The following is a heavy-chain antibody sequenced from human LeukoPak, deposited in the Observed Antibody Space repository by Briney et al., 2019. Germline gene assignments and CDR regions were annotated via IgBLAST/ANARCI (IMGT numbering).Heavy chain of an antibody. CDR3: ARESFYSSSCYRGAFDI. V-gene: IGHV3-30*04. CDR2: ISYDGSNK. J-gene: IGHJ3*02. Sequence: GGSLRLSCAASGFTFSSYAMHWVRQAPGKGLEWVAVISYDGSNKYYADSVKGRFTISRDNSKNTLYLQMNSLRAEDTAVYYCARESFYSSSCYRGAFDIWGQGTMVTVSS. D-gene: IGHD6-13*01. CDR1: GFTFSSYA.